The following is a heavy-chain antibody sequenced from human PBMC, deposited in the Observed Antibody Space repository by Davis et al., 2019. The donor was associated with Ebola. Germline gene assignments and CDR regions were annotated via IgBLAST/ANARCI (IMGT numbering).Heavy chain of an antibody. CDR2: IIPIFGTA. J-gene: IGHJ6*02. D-gene: IGHD2-2*01. CDR1: GYTYATYA. V-gene: IGHV1-69*06. CDR3: ARDTGVSAVSGMDV. Sequence: SVNVSCKASGYTYATYALSWVRQAPGQGLEWMGGIIPIFGTANYAQKFQGRVTITADKSTSTAYMDLSSLRSEDTAVYFCARDTGVSAVSGMDVWGQGTTVTVSS.